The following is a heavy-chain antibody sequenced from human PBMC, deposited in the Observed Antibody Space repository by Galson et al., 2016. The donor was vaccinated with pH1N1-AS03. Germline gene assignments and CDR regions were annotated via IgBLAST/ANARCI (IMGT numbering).Heavy chain of an antibody. D-gene: IGHD3-10*01. V-gene: IGHV4-61*02. J-gene: IGHJ4*02. CDR3: AGGNFYGAASSYNEPPGL. CDR1: VASMSTGSHY. Sequence: TLSLTCTVSVASMSTGSHYWSWIRQPAGKGLEWIGRIYTRGKTYYNPSLQSRITISLDTSKNQFFLTMTSVTAADSAVYYCAGGNFYGAASSYNEPPGLWGPGILVTVSS. CDR2: IYTRGKT.